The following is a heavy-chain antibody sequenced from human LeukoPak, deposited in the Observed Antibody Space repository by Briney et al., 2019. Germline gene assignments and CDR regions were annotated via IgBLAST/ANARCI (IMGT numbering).Heavy chain of an antibody. V-gene: IGHV4-34*01. J-gene: IGHJ4*02. Sequence: SETLSLTCAVYGGSFSGYYWSWIRQPPGKGLEWIGEIHHSGSTNYSPSLKSRVTISVDTSKNQFSLKLSSVTAADTAVYYCARGGIAAAGRSFDYWGQGTLVTVSS. CDR2: IHHSGST. CDR3: ARGGIAAAGRSFDY. CDR1: GGSFSGYY. D-gene: IGHD6-13*01.